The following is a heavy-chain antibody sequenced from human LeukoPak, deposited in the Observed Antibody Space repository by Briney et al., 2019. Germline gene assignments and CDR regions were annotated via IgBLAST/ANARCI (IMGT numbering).Heavy chain of an antibody. CDR3: ARDLYSGSYYRADGSD. CDR1: GFTFSSYS. J-gene: IGHJ4*02. CDR2: ISSSSSYI. V-gene: IGHV3-21*01. Sequence: GGSLRLSCAASGFTFSSYSMNWVRQAPGKGLEWVSSISSSSSYIYYADSVKGRFTISRDNAKNSLYLQMNSLRAEDTAVYYCARDLYSGSYYRADGSDWGQGTLVTVSS. D-gene: IGHD1-26*01.